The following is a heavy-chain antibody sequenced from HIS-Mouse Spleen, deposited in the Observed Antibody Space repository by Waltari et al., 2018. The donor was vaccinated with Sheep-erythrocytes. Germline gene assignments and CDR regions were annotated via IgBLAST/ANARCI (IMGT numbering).Heavy chain of an antibody. J-gene: IGHJ4*02. CDR3: AQTGATTPHFDY. Sequence: QVQLVQSGGEVKKPWSSAKVSCKASGGTFSSYAISGVRQAPGQGLEWMGRIIPILGIANYAQKFQGRVTITADKSTSTAYMELSSLRSEDTAVYYCAQTGATTPHFDYWGQGTLVTVSS. V-gene: IGHV1-69*04. CDR2: IIPILGIA. D-gene: IGHD1-26*01. CDR1: GGTFSSYA.